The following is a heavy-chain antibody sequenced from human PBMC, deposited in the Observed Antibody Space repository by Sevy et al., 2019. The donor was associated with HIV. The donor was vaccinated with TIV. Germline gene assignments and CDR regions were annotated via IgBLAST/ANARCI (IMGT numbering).Heavy chain of an antibody. D-gene: IGHD3-10*01. CDR3: AHRRGEWFGELPGVDWFDP. J-gene: IGHJ5*02. Sequence: SGPTLVKPTQTLTLTCTFSGFSLSTSGVGVGWIRQPPGKALEWLALIYWNDDKRYSPSLKSRLTITKDTSKNQVVRKMTNMDPVDTATYYCAHRRGEWFGELPGVDWFDPWGQGTLVTVSS. V-gene: IGHV2-5*01. CDR2: IYWNDDK. CDR1: GFSLSTSGVG.